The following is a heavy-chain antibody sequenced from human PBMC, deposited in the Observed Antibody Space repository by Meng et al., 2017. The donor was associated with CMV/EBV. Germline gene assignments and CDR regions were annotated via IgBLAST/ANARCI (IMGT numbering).Heavy chain of an antibody. V-gene: IGHV1-69*05. CDR2: IIPIFGTA. CDR3: AKAPRDYYGMDV. CDR1: GGTFSSYA. J-gene: IGHJ6*02. Sequence: SVKVSCKASGGTFSSYAISWVRQAPGQGLEWMGGIIPIFGTANYAQKFQGRVTITTDESTSTAYMELNSLRAEDTAVYYCAKAPRDYYGMDVWGQGTTVTVSS.